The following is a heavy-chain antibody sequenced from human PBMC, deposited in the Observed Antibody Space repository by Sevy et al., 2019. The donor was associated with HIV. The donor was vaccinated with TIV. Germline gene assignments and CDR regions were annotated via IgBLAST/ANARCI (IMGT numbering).Heavy chain of an antibody. CDR3: ARGEDYGDYVSAGDI. D-gene: IGHD4-17*01. CDR1: GFTFSSYA. Sequence: GGSLRLSCAASGFTFSSYAMHWVRQAPGKGLEWVAVISYDGSNKYYADSVKGRFTISRDNSKNTLYLQMNSLRAGDTAVYYCARGEDYGDYVSAGDIWGQGTMVTVPS. J-gene: IGHJ3*02. CDR2: ISYDGSNK. V-gene: IGHV3-30-3*01.